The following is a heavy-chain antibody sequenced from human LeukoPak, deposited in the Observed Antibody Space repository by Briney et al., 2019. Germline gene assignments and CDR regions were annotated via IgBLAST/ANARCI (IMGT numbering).Heavy chain of an antibody. Sequence: PGRSLRLSCAASGFTFSSYATHWVRQALGKGLEWVAVISYDGSNKYYADSVKGRFTISGDNSKNTLYLQMNSLRAEDTAVYYCARAMVAYFFDYWGQGTLVTVSS. D-gene: IGHD2-15*01. CDR2: ISYDGSNK. CDR1: GFTFSSYA. J-gene: IGHJ4*02. CDR3: ARAMVAYFFDY. V-gene: IGHV3-30*04.